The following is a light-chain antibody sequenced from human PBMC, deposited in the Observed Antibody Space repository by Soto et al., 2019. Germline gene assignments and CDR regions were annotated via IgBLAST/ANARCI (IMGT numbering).Light chain of an antibody. CDR1: QSVHSN. CDR3: QQYGNSPIT. V-gene: IGKV3D-15*02. Sequence: PNTQSLSPGETATPSCRASQSVHSNLAWFQQHPGQAPRLLIYGASSRATGIPVRFSGSGSGTEFTLTISSLQPEDFAVYYCQQYGNSPITFGQGTRLEIK. J-gene: IGKJ5*01. CDR2: GAS.